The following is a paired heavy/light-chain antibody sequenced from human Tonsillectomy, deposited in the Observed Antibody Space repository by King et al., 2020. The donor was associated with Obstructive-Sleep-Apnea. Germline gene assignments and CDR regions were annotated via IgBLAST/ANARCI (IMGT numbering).Light chain of an antibody. CDR1: QSFSNW. V-gene: IGKV1-5*03. J-gene: IGKJ4*01. CDR3: QQYKSYPLS. Sequence: DIQMTQSPSTLSASVGDRVTITCRASQSFSNWLAWYQQKPGKVPRLLIYKTSTLQSGVPSRFSGSGSGTEFTLTISSLQPDDFATYYCQQYKSYPLSFGGGTKVEIK. CDR2: KTS.
Heavy chain of an antibody. D-gene: IGHD4-17*01. CDR1: GFTFSSFA. Sequence: EVQLLESGGGLVQPGGSLRLSCAASGFTFSSFAMNWVRQAPGKGLEWVASLSASGTGSSVYYADSVKGRFIISRDNSKDTLYLQMNSLTAEDTALYHCARAMSTGFVYFDYWGQGARVTVSS. V-gene: IGHV3-23*01. CDR3: ARAMSTGFVYFDY. CDR2: LSASGTGSSV. J-gene: IGHJ4*02.